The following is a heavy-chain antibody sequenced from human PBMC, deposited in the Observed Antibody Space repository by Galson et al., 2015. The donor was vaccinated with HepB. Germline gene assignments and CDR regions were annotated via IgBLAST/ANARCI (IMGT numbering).Heavy chain of an antibody. V-gene: IGHV3-23*01. CDR2: IRGSGGNT. CDR1: GFTFSSHD. Sequence: SLRLSCAASGFTFSSHDMNWIRQAPGKGPEWVSGIRGSGGNTYYADSVKGRFTISRDNSKNTLHLQMNSLRAEDTAVYYCARGILGKDWTYYFDSWGQGTLVTVSS. J-gene: IGHJ4*02. CDR3: ARGILGKDWTYYFDS. D-gene: IGHD3/OR15-3a*01.